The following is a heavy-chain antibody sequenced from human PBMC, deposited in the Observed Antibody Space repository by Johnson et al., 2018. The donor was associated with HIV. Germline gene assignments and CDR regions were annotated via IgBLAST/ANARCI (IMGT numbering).Heavy chain of an antibody. CDR2: ISYDGSNK. Sequence: QVQLVESGGGVVQPGRSLRLSCAASGFTFSSYAMHWVRQAPGKGLEWVAVISYDGSNKYYADSVKGRFTISRDNSKNTLYLQMNSLRAEDTAVYCFARRYSGSYRGAFDSWGQGTMVTVSS. D-gene: IGHD1-26*01. CDR1: GFTFSSYA. CDR3: ARRYSGSYRGAFDS. J-gene: IGHJ3*02. V-gene: IGHV3-30*04.